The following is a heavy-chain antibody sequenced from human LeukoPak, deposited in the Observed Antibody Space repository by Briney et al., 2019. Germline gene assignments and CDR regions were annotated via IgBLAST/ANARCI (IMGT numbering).Heavy chain of an antibody. CDR2: ISYDGSNK. CDR1: GFTFSSYA. D-gene: IGHD4-11*01. J-gene: IGHJ5*02. V-gene: IGHV3-30-3*01. Sequence: PGSSLRLSCAASGFTFSSYAMHWVRQAPGKGLEWVAVISYDGSNKYYADSVKGRFTISRDNSKNTLYLQMNSLRAEDTAVYYCARDVYYSNYVSLFDPWGQGTLVTVSS. CDR3: ARDVYYSNYVSLFDP.